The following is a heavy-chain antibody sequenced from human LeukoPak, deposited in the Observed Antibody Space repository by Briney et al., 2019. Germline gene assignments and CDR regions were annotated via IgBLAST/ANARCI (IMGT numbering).Heavy chain of an antibody. V-gene: IGHV5-51*01. CDR1: GSSFTSYW. J-gene: IGHJ5*02. CDR3: ARTSGSGSWGNWFDP. CDR2: IYPGDSDT. Sequence: GESLKISCWDSGSSFTSYWIGWVRQMPGKGLEWMGIIYPGDSDTRYSPSFQGQVTISADKSISTAYLQWSSLKASDTAMYYCARTSGSGSWGNWFDPWGQGTLVTVSS. D-gene: IGHD3-10*01.